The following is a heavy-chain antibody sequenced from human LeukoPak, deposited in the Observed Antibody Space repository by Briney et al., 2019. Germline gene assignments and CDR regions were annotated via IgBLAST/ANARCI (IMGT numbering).Heavy chain of an antibody. Sequence: PGGSLRLSSAPSGFSFTSYTMRSVPQAPGKGLEWVSAIGASGTDTYYADSVRGRLTISRDNSETTLYLQMSSLRAEDTAVQFFTREHYYTSGSYRDFDYWGQGTLVTVSS. J-gene: IGHJ4*02. D-gene: IGHD3-10*01. CDR3: TREHYYTSGSYRDFDY. V-gene: IGHV3-23*01. CDR2: IGASGTDT. CDR1: GFSFTSYT.